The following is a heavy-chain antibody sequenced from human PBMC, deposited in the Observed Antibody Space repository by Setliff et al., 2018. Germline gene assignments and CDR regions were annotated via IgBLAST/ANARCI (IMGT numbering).Heavy chain of an antibody. V-gene: IGHV4-39*07. CDR1: GGSISSHY. J-gene: IGHJ3*01. D-gene: IGHD7-27*01. Sequence: SETLSLTCTVSGGSISSHYWGWIRQPPGKGLEWIGSMYYSGSTYYTSSLMGRVTISVDTSQNQFSLKLTSVTAADTAVYYCARQPPLNWAIPFDLWGQGKRVTVSS. CDR3: ARQPPLNWAIPFDL. CDR2: MYYSGST.